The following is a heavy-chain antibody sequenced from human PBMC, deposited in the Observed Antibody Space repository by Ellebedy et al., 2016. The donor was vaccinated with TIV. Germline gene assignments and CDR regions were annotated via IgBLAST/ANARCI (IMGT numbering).Heavy chain of an antibody. Sequence: GESLKISCAASGFTFSSHAMHWVRQAPAKGLGWVGFIWYDGSNKDYADSVKGRFTISRDNSKNTLYLQMNSLRAEDTAVYYCAKDLAAGTTLRLDYWGQGTLVTVSS. D-gene: IGHD1-1*01. J-gene: IGHJ4*02. CDR3: AKDLAAGTTLRLDY. V-gene: IGHV3-30*02. CDR1: GFTFSSHA. CDR2: IWYDGSNK.